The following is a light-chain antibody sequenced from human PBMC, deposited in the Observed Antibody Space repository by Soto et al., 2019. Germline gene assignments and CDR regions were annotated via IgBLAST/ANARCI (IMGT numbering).Light chain of an antibody. CDR3: SSYTSTDTVI. J-gene: IGLJ2*01. Sequence: QSALTPPASVSGSPGQSITISCTGTSSDVGGYNYVSWFQQHPGKAPKLMIYEVSNRPSGVSNRFSGSKSGNTASLTISGLQAEDEAGYYCSSYTSTDTVIFGGGTKLTVL. CDR1: SSDVGGYNY. V-gene: IGLV2-14*03. CDR2: EVS.